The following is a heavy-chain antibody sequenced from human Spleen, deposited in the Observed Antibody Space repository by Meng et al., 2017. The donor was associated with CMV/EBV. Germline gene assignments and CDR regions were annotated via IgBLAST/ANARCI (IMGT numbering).Heavy chain of an antibody. CDR1: EGSFINYV. V-gene: IGHV1-69*05. D-gene: IGHD5-12*01. Sequence: SVKVSCKATEGSFINYVFSWVRQAPGQGLEWMGGIIPITGTSSYAQRFQGRVTITTDESTRTVYMELSSLRSEDTAVYYCARDSGFDYDFYRMDVWGQGTTVTVSS. CDR3: ARDSGFDYDFYRMDV. J-gene: IGHJ6*02. CDR2: IIPITGTS.